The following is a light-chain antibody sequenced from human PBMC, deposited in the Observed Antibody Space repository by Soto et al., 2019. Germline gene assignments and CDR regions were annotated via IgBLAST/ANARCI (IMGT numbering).Light chain of an antibody. J-gene: IGKJ4*01. CDR2: AAS. V-gene: IGKV1-39*01. CDR3: QQRSNWLT. CDR1: QSISSY. Sequence: DIQMTQSPSSLSASVGDRVTITCRASQSISSYLNWYQQKPGKAPKVLIYAASSLQSGIPSRFSGSGSGTDFTLTISSLQPEDFAVYYCQQRSNWLTFGGGTKVDIK.